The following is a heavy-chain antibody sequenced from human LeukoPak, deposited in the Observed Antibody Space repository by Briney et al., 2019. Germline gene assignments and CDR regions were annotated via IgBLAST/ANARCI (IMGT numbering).Heavy chain of an antibody. CDR2: ISAYNGNT. J-gene: IGHJ6*03. V-gene: IGHV1-18*01. Sequence: ASVKVSCKASGYTFTSYGISWVRQAPGQGLEWMGWISAYNGNTNYAQKLQGRVTMTIDTSTSTAYMELRSLRSDDTAVYYCARKTAAALGRGYYYYYMDVWGKGTTVTVSS. CDR3: ARKTAAALGRGYYYYYMDV. CDR1: GYTFTSYG. D-gene: IGHD6-13*01.